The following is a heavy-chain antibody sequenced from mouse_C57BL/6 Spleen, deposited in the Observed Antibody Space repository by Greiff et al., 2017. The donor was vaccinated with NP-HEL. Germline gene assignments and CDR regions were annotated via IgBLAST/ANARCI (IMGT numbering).Heavy chain of an antibody. V-gene: IGHV1-82*01. D-gene: IGHD2-3*01. Sequence: QVQLQQSGPELVKPGASVKISCKASGYAFSSSWMNWVKQRPGKGLEWIGRIYPGDGDTNYNGKFKGKATLTADKSSSTAYMQLSSLTSEDSAVYFCARRRSIYDGYFDYWGQGTTLTVSS. J-gene: IGHJ2*01. CDR3: ARRRSIYDGYFDY. CDR1: GYAFSSSW. CDR2: IYPGDGDT.